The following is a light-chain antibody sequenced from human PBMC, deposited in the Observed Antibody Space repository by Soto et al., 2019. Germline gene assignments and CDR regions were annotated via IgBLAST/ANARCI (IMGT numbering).Light chain of an antibody. CDR1: QSVSSSY. CDR2: AAS. J-gene: IGKJ1*01. V-gene: IGKV3-20*01. Sequence: EIVMTQSPGTLSLSPGERATLSCRASQSVSSSYLAWYQQKPGQAPRLLIYAASSRATGIPDRFSGGGSGTDFTLTISRLEPEDFAVYYCQQCGISPWTFGQGTKV. CDR3: QQCGISPWT.